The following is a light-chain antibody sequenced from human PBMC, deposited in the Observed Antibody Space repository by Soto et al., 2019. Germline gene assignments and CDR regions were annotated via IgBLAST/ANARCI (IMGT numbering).Light chain of an antibody. J-gene: IGKJ1*01. V-gene: IGKV3-20*01. CDR2: GAS. CDR1: QSVSSSY. CDR3: QQYGSSPWT. Sequence: EIVLTQSPGTLSLSPGERATLSCRASQSVSSSYLAWYQQKPGQAPRPLIYGASSRAIGIPDRFSGSGSGTDFTLTISRLEPEDFAVSYCQQYGSSPWTVGKCTKVEIK.